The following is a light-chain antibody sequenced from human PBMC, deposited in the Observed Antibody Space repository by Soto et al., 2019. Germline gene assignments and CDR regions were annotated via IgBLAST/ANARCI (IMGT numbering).Light chain of an antibody. J-gene: IGLJ1*01. CDR2: EAS. CDR1: STDFVSYNR. V-gene: IGLV2-18*01. Sequence: QSALTQPPSVSGSPGQSVTISCTGTSTDFVSYNRVSWYQQPPGTAPKLIIYEASNRPSGVPDRFSGSKSGNTASLTISGLQAADEADYYCSLYTSENTYGFGPGTKVTVL. CDR3: SLYTSENTYG.